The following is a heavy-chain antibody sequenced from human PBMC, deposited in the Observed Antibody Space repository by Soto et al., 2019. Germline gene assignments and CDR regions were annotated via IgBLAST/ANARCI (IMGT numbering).Heavy chain of an antibody. Sequence: EVQLLESGGGLVQPGGSLRVSCAASGFTFSGFAMNWVRQPPGKGLEWVSSVVYTGSYTFYAASVKGRFTISRDNSKNMVYLELNSLRAEDTAVYYCAKRSGGFSEFDYWGQGTLVIVSS. V-gene: IGHV3-23*01. CDR2: VVYTGSYT. CDR1: GFTFSGFA. CDR3: AKRSGGFSEFDY. D-gene: IGHD5-12*01. J-gene: IGHJ4*02.